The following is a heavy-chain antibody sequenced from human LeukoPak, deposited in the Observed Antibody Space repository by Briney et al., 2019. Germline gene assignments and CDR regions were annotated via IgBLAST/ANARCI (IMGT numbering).Heavy chain of an antibody. CDR2: IVEDGSET. V-gene: IGHV3-7*01. CDR3: AGDPTRRFDL. Sequence: PGGSLRLSCATSGFTFSSYWMTWVRQAPGKGLEWVASIVEDGSETYYLDSVKGRFTFSRDNAKNSLYLQMNSLRGEDTAVYYCAGDPTRRFDLWGQVTLV. D-gene: IGHD3-3*01. CDR1: GFTFSSYW. J-gene: IGHJ4*02.